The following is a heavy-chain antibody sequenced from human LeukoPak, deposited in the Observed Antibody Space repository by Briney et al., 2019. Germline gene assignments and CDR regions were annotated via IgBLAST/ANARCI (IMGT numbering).Heavy chain of an antibody. D-gene: IGHD3-10*01. J-gene: IGHJ4*02. CDR1: GFTFSNYW. CDR3: ARQMWFGESYFDY. Sequence: PGGSLRLSCAASGFTFSNYWMTWVRQAPGKGLECVANIKQDGSEKYYVDSVKGRFTISRDNAKNSLYVQMNSLRAEDTAVYYCARQMWFGESYFDYWSQGTLVTVSS. CDR2: IKQDGSEK. V-gene: IGHV3-7*01.